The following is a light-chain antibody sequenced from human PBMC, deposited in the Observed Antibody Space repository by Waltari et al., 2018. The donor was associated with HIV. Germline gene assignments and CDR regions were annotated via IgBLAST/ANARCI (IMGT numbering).Light chain of an antibody. CDR3: QVWDPNDDWV. J-gene: IGLJ3*02. CDR2: DDN. CDR1: TIGTKD. Sequence: YVLTPPPSVSVVPGQPANVACIGHTIGTKDVPGYRQRPGQAPEVVVHDDNDRPSEIPVRISGSNSGDMATLRIENVESDDEAVYSCQVWDPNDDWVFGGGTKLTVL. V-gene: IGLV3-21*02.